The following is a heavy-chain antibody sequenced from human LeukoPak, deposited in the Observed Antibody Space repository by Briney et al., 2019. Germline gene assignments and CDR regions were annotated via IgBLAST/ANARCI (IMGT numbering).Heavy chain of an antibody. V-gene: IGHV1-2*06. D-gene: IGHD1-14*01. CDR3: ATDGGNHNFDY. CDR2: IILNNGAT. Sequence: ASVKVSCKASGFTFTDYYLHWVRQAPGQGLEWMGRIILNNGATNYAQKFQGRVTLTRDMSISTAYMELSRQTSDDTAVYYCATDGGNHNFDYWGQGTLVTVSS. CDR1: GFTFTDYY. J-gene: IGHJ4*02.